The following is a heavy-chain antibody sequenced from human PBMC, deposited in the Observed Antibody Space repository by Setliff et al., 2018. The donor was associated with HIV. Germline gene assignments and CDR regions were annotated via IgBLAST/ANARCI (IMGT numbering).Heavy chain of an antibody. CDR3: ARETQTGSGSYLV. V-gene: IGHV1-2*02. Sequence: ASVKVSCKASGYTFTGYYLHWVRQAPGQGPEWMGWINPNSGGTNYAQKFQGRVTMTRATSISTAYMELSRLRSDDAAVYYCARETQTGSGSYLVWGQGALVTVSS. CDR1: GYTFTGYY. D-gene: IGHD3-10*01. CDR2: INPNSGGT. J-gene: IGHJ4*02.